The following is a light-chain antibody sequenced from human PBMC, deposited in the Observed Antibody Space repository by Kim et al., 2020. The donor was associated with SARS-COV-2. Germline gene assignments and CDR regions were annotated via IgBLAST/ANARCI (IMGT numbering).Light chain of an antibody. J-gene: IGLJ2*01. Sequence: QSVTISCTGTGSDVGGYNYVSWYQQHPGKAPKLMIYEVTKRPSGVPDRFSGSKSGNTASLTVSGLQAEDEADYYCTSYAGSNAVIFGGGTQLTVL. CDR3: TSYAGSNAVI. V-gene: IGLV2-8*01. CDR1: GSDVGGYNY. CDR2: EVT.